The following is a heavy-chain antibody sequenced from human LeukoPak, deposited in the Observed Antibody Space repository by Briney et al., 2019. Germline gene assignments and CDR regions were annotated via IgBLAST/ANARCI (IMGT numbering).Heavy chain of an antibody. V-gene: IGHV4-4*07. D-gene: IGHD3-16*01. J-gene: IGHJ4*02. CDR2: IYTTGKT. CDR3: ARHGYTASHYFLDF. Sequence: PSETLSLTCTVSSGSINSYYWGWVRQPAGRGLEWIGRIYTTGKTDYNPSLKSRLTMSVDTSKRQFSLNLASVTAADTAIYFCARHGYTASHYFLDFWSQGTLVTVSS. CDR1: SGSINSYY.